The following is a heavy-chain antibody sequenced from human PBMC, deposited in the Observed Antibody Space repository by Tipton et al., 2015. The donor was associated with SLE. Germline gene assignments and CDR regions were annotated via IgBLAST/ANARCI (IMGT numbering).Heavy chain of an antibody. Sequence: SLRLSCAASGLGFSSYWMTWVRQAPGKGLEWVANIKPDGTEKYYVDSVKGRFTISRDNARESVHLQMNSLRAEDTAVYYCASAASDYINYSAWGQGTLVTVSS. V-gene: IGHV3-7*02. CDR2: IKPDGTEK. D-gene: IGHD4-11*01. J-gene: IGHJ4*02. CDR3: ASAASDYINYSA. CDR1: GLGFSSYW.